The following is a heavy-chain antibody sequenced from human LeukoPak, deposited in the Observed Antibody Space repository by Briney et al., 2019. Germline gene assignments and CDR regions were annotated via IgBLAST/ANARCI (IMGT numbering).Heavy chain of an antibody. CDR3: VKIAPDLP. CDR1: GFTFDDYA. V-gene: IGHV3-23*01. CDR2: ISGSGGST. J-gene: IGHJ5*02. D-gene: IGHD2-21*01. Sequence: GGSLRLSCAASGFTFDDYAMHWVRQAPGKGLEWVSTISGSGGSTFYAASVKGRFTISRDNSKNSLYLQMNSLRADDTAVYYCVKIAPDLPWGQGTLVTVS.